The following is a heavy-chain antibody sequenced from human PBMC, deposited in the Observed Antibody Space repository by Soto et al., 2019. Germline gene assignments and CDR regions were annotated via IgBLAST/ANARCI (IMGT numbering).Heavy chain of an antibody. Sequence: QVQLQESGPGLVKPSETLSLTCSISGGSISDYQWNWIRQPPGKGLEWIGYIYYSGRTNYKTSLKSRLTISLDTSTRQFSLRLRSVTAADTAVYYCARMRGLGEISPYLDYWGQGALVTVSS. CDR1: GGSISDYQ. D-gene: IGHD3-16*01. J-gene: IGHJ4*02. CDR3: ARMRGLGEISPYLDY. V-gene: IGHV4-59*01. CDR2: IYYSGRT.